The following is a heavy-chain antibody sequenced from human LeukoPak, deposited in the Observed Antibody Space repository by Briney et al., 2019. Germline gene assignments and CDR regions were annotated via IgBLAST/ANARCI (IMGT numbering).Heavy chain of an antibody. Sequence: GGSLRLSCAASGSTFSHYWMHWVRQAPGKGLVWVSRINPDGSRTDYADSVAGRFTISRDNAKNTLYLQMNSLRADDTAVYYCARDPGRGGSSSIPLYYFDYWGQGTLVTVSS. D-gene: IGHD2-15*01. CDR1: GSTFSHYW. J-gene: IGHJ4*02. V-gene: IGHV3-74*01. CDR2: INPDGSRT. CDR3: ARDPGRGGSSSIPLYYFDY.